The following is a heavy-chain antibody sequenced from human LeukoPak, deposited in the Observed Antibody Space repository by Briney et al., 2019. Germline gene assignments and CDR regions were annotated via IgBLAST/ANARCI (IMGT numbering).Heavy chain of an antibody. V-gene: IGHV3-48*03. CDR1: GFKFSDYE. Sequence: GGSLRLSCAASGFKFSDYEMTWVRQAPGKGLEWVSYISSSGSTIYYAESVEGRFTISRDNARNSLYLQMNSLRAEDTSLYYCAKDLSGYYRPIDYWGQGTLVTVSS. CDR2: ISSSGSTI. D-gene: IGHD3-22*01. J-gene: IGHJ4*02. CDR3: AKDLSGYYRPIDY.